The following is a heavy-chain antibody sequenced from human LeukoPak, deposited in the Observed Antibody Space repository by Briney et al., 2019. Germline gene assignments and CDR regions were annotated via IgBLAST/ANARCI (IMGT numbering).Heavy chain of an antibody. D-gene: IGHD5-18*01. Sequence: GGSLRLSCAASGFTFSSYEMNWVRQAPGKGLEWVSYISSSGSTIYYADSVKGRFTISRDNAKNSLYLQMNSLRAEDTAVYYCARGPLWAFDYWGQGTLVTVSS. CDR1: GFTFSSYE. CDR2: ISSSGSTI. V-gene: IGHV3-48*03. CDR3: ARGPLWAFDY. J-gene: IGHJ4*02.